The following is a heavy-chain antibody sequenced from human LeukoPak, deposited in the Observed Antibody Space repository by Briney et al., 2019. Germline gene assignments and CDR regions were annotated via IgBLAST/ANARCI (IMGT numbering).Heavy chain of an antibody. V-gene: IGHV4-59*08. CDR1: GGSISSYY. CDR3: AAPAVAGPYYYYYYMDV. CDR2: IYYSGST. J-gene: IGHJ6*03. Sequence: KPSETLSLTCTVSGGSISSYYWSWIRQPPGKGLEWIGYIYYSGSTNYNPSLKSRVTISVDTSKNQFSLKLSSVTAADTAVYYCAAPAVAGPYYYYYYMDVWGKGTTVTVSS. D-gene: IGHD6-19*01.